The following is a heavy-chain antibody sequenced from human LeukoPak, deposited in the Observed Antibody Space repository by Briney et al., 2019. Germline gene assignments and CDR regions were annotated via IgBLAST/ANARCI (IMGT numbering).Heavy chain of an antibody. CDR3: ARSYDSRGYFFYFDF. CDR1: GSAFRNYE. D-gene: IGHD3-22*01. J-gene: IGHJ4*02. CDR2: TSISGQTT. V-gene: IGHV3-48*03. Sequence: GGSLRLSCAASGSAFRNYEMNWVRLAPGKGLEWIAYTSISGQTTYYAASVKGRFTISRDKAKNSVDLQMISLRPEDTAVYYCARSYDSRGYFFYFDFWGQGTLVTVAS.